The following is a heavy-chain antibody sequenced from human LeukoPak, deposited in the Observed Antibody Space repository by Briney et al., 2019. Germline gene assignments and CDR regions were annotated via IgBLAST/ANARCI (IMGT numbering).Heavy chain of an antibody. V-gene: IGHV1-46*01. CDR3: ARGRLVAIRPGAGYFQH. D-gene: IGHD2-2*02. CDR1: GYTFISYY. CDR2: INPGVGST. Sequence: GASVKVSCKASGYTFISYYMHWVRQAPGQGLEWLGIINPGVGSTTYAQKFQGRVTLTRDTSTSTVYMELSSLRSEDTAVYYCARGRLVAIRPGAGYFQHWGQGTLVTVSS. J-gene: IGHJ1*01.